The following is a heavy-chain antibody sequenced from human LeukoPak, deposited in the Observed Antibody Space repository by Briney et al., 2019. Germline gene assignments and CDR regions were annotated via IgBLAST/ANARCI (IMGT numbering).Heavy chain of an antibody. CDR2: ISAYNGNT. D-gene: IGHD6-13*01. V-gene: IGHV1-18*01. CDR1: GYTFTSYG. Sequence: ASVKVSCKASGYTFTSYGISWVRQAPGQGLEWIGWISAYNGNTNYAQKLQGRVTMTTDTSTSTAYMELRSLRSDDTAVYYCARFSPYSSSWSRFFDYWGQGTLVTVSS. J-gene: IGHJ4*02. CDR3: ARFSPYSSSWSRFFDY.